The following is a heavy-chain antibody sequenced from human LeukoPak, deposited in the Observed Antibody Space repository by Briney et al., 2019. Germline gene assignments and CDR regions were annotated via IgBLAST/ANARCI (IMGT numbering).Heavy chain of an antibody. CDR3: ARQTGSGLFILP. V-gene: IGHV4-39*01. J-gene: IGHJ4*02. CDR1: GGSIGGSSYY. D-gene: IGHD3/OR15-3a*01. Sequence: SETLSLTCTVSGGSIGGSSYYWGWIRQPPGKGLEWIGNIFYSGNTNYNPSLKSRVTISVDTSKNQFSLRLTSVTAADTAVYYCARQTGSGLFILPGGQGTLVTVSS. CDR2: IFYSGNT.